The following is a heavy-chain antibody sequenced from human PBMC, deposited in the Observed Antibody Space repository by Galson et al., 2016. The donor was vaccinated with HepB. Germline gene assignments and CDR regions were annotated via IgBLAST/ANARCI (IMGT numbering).Heavy chain of an antibody. D-gene: IGHD3-10*01. V-gene: IGHV3-74*01. CDR1: GFTFNNYW. J-gene: IGHJ4*02. Sequence: SLRLSCAASGFTFNNYWMHWVRQAPGKGLVWVSRIRTDGADMNYSGSVKGRFTISRDNAQDTLYLQMTSLRAEDTGIYFCARDCVAGSGSLDSWGQGTLVTVSS. CDR3: ARDCVAGSGSLDS. CDR2: IRTDGADM.